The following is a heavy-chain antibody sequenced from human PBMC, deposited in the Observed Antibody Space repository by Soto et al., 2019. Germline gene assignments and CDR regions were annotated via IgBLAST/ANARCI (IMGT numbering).Heavy chain of an antibody. V-gene: IGHV3-23*01. CDR1: GFTFSSYA. J-gene: IGHJ5*02. D-gene: IGHD5-12*01. CDR3: AKVNVATATHWFDP. CDR2: ISGSGGST. Sequence: EVQLLESGGGLVQPGGSLRLSCAASGFTFSSYAMSWVRQAPGKGLEWVSAISGSGGSTYYADSVKGRFTISRDNSHNTLYLQINTLRAEDTAVYYCAKVNVATATHWFDPWGQGTLVTVSS.